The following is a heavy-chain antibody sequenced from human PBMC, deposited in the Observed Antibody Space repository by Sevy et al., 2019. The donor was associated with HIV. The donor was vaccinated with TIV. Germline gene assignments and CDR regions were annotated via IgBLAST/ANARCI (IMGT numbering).Heavy chain of an antibody. CDR2: ISGSGGST. CDR3: VKGVYDFWSGRSDVFDI. CDR1: GFIFNTHA. V-gene: IGHV3-23*01. Sequence: GGSLRLSCAASGFIFNTHAMSWVRQAPGKGLEWVSGISGSGGSTYYADSVKGRFTISRDNSKNTLYVQMNSLGAEDTAVYYCVKGVYDFWSGRSDVFDIWGQGTMVTVSS. J-gene: IGHJ3*02. D-gene: IGHD3-3*01.